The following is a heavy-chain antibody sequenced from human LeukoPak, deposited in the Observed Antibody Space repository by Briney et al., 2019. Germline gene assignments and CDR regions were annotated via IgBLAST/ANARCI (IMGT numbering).Heavy chain of an antibody. V-gene: IGHV3-23*01. CDR2: ISGSGDST. D-gene: IGHD6-6*01. CDR3: AKRSSDNWFDP. J-gene: IGHJ5*02. Sequence: PGGSLRLSCAASGFTFSSYAMSWVRQAPGKGLEWVSVISGSGDSTYYTDSVKGRFTSSRDNSKNTLYLQMNSLRAEDTAVYYCAKRSSDNWFDPWGQGTLVTVSS. CDR1: GFTFSSYA.